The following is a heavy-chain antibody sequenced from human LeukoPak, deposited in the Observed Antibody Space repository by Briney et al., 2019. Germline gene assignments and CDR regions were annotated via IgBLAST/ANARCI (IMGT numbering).Heavy chain of an antibody. D-gene: IGHD3-22*01. CDR1: GFTVSSNY. CDR3: ARDHVDSSGYYYDERDLGPHWYFDL. J-gene: IGHJ2*01. Sequence: HPGGSLRLSCAASGFTVSSNYMSWVRQAPGKGVEWVSVIYSGGSTYYADSVKGRFTISRDNSKNTLYLQMNSLRAEDTAVYYCARDHVDSSGYYYDERDLGPHWYFDLWGRGTLVTVSS. CDR2: IYSGGST. V-gene: IGHV3-66*01.